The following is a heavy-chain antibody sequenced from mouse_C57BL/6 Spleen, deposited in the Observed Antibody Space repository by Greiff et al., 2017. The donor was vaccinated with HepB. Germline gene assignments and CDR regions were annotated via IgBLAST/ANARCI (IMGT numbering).Heavy chain of an antibody. CDR1: GYTFTDYN. Sequence: VQLQQSGPELVKPGASVKIPCKASGYTFTDYNMDWVKQSHGKSLEWIGDINPNNGGTIYNQKFKGKATLTVDKSSRTAYMELRSLTSADTAVYYWGRDGPAWFAYWGQGTLVTVSA. D-gene: IGHD2-3*01. V-gene: IGHV1-18*01. CDR3: GRDGPAWFAY. CDR2: INPNNGGT. J-gene: IGHJ3*01.